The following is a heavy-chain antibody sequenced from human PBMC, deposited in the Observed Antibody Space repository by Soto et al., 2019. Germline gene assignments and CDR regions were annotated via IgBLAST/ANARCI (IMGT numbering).Heavy chain of an antibody. V-gene: IGHV4-59*08. CDR3: ARHMVVPAAIFDY. CDR1: GGSISSYY. J-gene: IGHJ4*02. D-gene: IGHD2-2*01. CDR2: IYYSGST. Sequence: SETLSLTCTVSGGSISSYYWSWIRQPPGKGLEWIGYIYYSGSTNYNPSLKSRVTISVDTSKNQFSLKPSSVTAADTAVYYCARHMVVPAAIFDYWGQGTLVTVSS.